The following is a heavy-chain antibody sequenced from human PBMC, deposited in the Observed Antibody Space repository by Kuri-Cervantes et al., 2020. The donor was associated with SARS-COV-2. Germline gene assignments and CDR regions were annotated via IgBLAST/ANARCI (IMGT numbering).Heavy chain of an antibody. CDR2: INHSGST. J-gene: IGHJ5*02. Sequence: SETLSLTCAVYGGSFSGYYWSWIRQPPGKGLEWIEEINHSGSTNYNPSLKSRVTMSVDTSKNQFSLKLSSVTAADTAVYYCARDTYYDILTGYSPLGFDPWGQGTLVTVSS. V-gene: IGHV4-34*01. D-gene: IGHD3-9*01. CDR1: GGSFSGYY. CDR3: ARDTYYDILTGYSPLGFDP.